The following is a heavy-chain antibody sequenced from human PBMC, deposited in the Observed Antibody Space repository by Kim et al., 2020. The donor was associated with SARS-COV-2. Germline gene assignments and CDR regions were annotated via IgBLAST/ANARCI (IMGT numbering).Heavy chain of an antibody. D-gene: IGHD2-15*01. CDR3: AREVVVVAATEDAFDI. J-gene: IGHJ3*02. V-gene: IGHV1-69*01. Sequence: KFQGRVTITADESTSTAYMGLSSLRSEDTAVYYCAREVVVVAATEDAFDIWGQGTMVTVSS.